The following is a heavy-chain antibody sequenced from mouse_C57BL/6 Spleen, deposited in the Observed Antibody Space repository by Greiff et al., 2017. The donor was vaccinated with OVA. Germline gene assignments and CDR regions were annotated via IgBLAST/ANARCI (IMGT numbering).Heavy chain of an antibody. J-gene: IGHJ1*03. CDR2: IDPSDSYT. V-gene: IGHV1-69*01. Sequence: VQLQQPGAELVMPGASVKLSCKASGYTFTSYWMHWVKQRPGQGLEWIGEIDPSDSYTNYNQKFKGKSTLTVDKSSSTAYMQLSSLTSEDSAVFSCARASLGGRGYCDVRGTGATVTVSS. D-gene: IGHD4-1*01. CDR3: ARASLGGRGYCDV. CDR1: GYTFTSYW.